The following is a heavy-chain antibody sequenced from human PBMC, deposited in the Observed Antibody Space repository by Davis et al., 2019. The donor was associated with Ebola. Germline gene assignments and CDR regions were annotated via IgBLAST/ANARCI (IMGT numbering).Heavy chain of an antibody. D-gene: IGHD1-7*01. J-gene: IGHJ3*02. Sequence: GSLRLSCVGSGFTFTNYDMHWARQAPGKGLEWVAVISYDGSHKFYADSVKDRFTVSRDDSKNTLYLQMNSLRVDDTALYYCAGNYAKSAFDMWGPGTMLTVSS. CDR1: GFTFTNYD. V-gene: IGHV3-30*03. CDR3: AGNYAKSAFDM. CDR2: ISYDGSHK.